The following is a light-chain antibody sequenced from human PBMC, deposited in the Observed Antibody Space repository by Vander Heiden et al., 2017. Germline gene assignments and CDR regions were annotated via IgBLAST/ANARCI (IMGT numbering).Light chain of an antibody. CDR3: QSYDSSLSGVV. V-gene: IGLV1-40*01. CDR2: GNS. J-gene: IGLJ2*01. CDR1: SSNIGAGYD. Sequence: SVLTQPPSVSGAPGQRVTISCPGSSSNIGAGYDVHWYPQLPGTAPKLLIYGNSNRPSGVPDRFSGSKSGTSASLAITGLQAEDEADYYCQSYDSSLSGVVFGGGTKLTVL.